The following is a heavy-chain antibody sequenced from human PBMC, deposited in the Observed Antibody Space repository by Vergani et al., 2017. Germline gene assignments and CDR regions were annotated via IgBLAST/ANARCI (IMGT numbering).Heavy chain of an antibody. CDR1: GFTFSSYW. Sequence: EVQLVESGGGLVQPGGSLRLSCAASGFTFSSYWMSWVRQAPGKGLEWVANIKQDGSEKYYVDPVKGRFTISRDNAKNSLYLQMNSLRAEDRAVYYCASSKGMVPYYFDYWGQGTLVTVSS. CDR2: IKQDGSEK. J-gene: IGHJ4*02. CDR3: ASSKGMVPYYFDY. D-gene: IGHD4/OR15-4a*01. V-gene: IGHV3-7*01.